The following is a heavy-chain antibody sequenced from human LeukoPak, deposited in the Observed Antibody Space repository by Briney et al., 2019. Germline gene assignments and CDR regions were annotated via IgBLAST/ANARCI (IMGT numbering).Heavy chain of an antibody. D-gene: IGHD4-17*01. J-gene: IGHJ4*02. V-gene: IGHV3-30-3*01. Sequence: GGSLRLSCAASGFTFSSYAMHWVRQAPGKGREWVAAISYDGSNKYYAVSVKGRFTISRDNSKNTLYLQMNSLRAEDTAVYYCARETGSAVGSTDFDYWGQGTLVTVSS. CDR3: ARETGSAVGSTDFDY. CDR2: ISYDGSNK. CDR1: GFTFSSYA.